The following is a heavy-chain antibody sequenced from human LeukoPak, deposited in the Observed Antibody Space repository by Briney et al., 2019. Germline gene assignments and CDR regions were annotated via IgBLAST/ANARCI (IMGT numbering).Heavy chain of an antibody. Sequence: SVKVSCKASGGTFSSYAISWVRQAPGQGLEWMGGIIPIFGTANYAQKFQGRVTITTDESTSTAYMELSCLRSEDTAVYYCARESVVRGATDYWGQGTLVTVSS. CDR1: GGTFSSYA. J-gene: IGHJ4*02. V-gene: IGHV1-69*05. CDR2: IIPIFGTA. D-gene: IGHD3-10*01. CDR3: ARESVVRGATDY.